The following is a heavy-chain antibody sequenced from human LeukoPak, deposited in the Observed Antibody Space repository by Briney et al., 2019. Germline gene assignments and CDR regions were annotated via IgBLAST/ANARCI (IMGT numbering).Heavy chain of an antibody. CDR3: AKAKDVGSGWYSFDY. D-gene: IGHD6-19*01. V-gene: IGHV3-9*01. Sequence: PGGSLRLSCAASGFTFDDHAMHWVRHAPGKGLEWVSGISWNTVAIGYADSVKGRFTISRDNAKNSLYLQMNSLRPEDTALYYCAKAKDVGSGWYSFDYWGQGTLVTVSS. CDR1: GFTFDDHA. CDR2: ISWNTVAI. J-gene: IGHJ4*02.